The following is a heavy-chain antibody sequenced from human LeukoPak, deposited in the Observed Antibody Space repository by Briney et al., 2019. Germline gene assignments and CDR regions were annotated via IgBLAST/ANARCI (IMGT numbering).Heavy chain of an antibody. CDR3: ARGFVEWFGELYGAFDI. Sequence: ASVKVSCKASGYTFTSYDINWVRQATGQGLEWMGWMNPNSGNTGYAQKFQGRVTITRNTSISTAYMELSSLRTGDTAVYYCARGFVEWFGELYGAFDIWGQGTMVTVSS. D-gene: IGHD3-10*01. J-gene: IGHJ3*02. V-gene: IGHV1-8*03. CDR1: GYTFTSYD. CDR2: MNPNSGNT.